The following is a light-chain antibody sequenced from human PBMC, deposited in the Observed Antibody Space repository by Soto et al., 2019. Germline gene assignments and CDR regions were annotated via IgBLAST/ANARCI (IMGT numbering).Light chain of an antibody. CDR1: QTIDSTY. CDR3: QHYGTAPLT. Sequence: EIVLTQSPATLSLAPGERATLSCGASQTIDSTYLAWYQQKPGLAPRLLIYDANRRAAGIPDRFGASGSGTHFTLTISRLEPEDFAVYYCQHYGTAPLTFGGGTKVE. V-gene: IGKV3D-20*01. J-gene: IGKJ4*01. CDR2: DAN.